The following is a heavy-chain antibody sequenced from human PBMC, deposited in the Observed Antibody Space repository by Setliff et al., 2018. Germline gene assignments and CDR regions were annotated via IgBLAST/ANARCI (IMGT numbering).Heavy chain of an antibody. CDR1: GGAFSSYA. CDR2: IIPIFGTA. V-gene: IGHV1-69*05. J-gene: IGHJ3*02. CDR3: ARGGLAEQWLVANGAFDI. D-gene: IGHD6-19*01. Sequence: GASVKVSCKASGGAFSSYAISWVRQAPGQGLEWMGGIIPIFGTANYAQKFQGRVTITTDESTSTAYMELSSLRSEDTAVYYCARGGLAEQWLVANGAFDIWGQGTMVTVSS.